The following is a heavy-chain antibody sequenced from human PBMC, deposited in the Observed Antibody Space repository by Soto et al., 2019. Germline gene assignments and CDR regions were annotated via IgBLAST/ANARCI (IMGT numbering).Heavy chain of an antibody. Sequence: QVQVQESGPGLVKPSQTLSLTCTVSGGSISSGGYYWSWIRQHPGKGLEWIGYIYYNGNTYYNPSLKSRVTISVDTARNQFSLRLSSVTAADTAVYFCSRGLDRDSNGYPGYWGQGTLVTVSS. D-gene: IGHD6-19*01. J-gene: IGHJ4*02. V-gene: IGHV4-31*03. CDR3: SRGLDRDSNGYPGY. CDR2: IYYNGNT. CDR1: GGSISSGGYY.